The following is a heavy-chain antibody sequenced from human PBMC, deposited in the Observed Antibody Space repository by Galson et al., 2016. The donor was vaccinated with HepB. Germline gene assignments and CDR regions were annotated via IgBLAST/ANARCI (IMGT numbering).Heavy chain of an antibody. V-gene: IGHV1-46*01. CDR2: INPSSGNT. CDR3: ASGGGAAAATFDY. J-gene: IGHJ4*02. Sequence: SVKVSCKASGYTFTSYYIHWVRQAPGQGLEWMGIINPSSGNTNYAQKSQGRVTMTRDTSTSTLYMELSSLRSEDTAVYYCASGGGAAAATFDYWGQGTLVTVSS. D-gene: IGHD2-2*01. CDR1: GYTFTSYY.